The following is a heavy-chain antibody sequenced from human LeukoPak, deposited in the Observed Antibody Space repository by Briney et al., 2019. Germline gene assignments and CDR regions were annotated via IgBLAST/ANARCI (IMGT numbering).Heavy chain of an antibody. CDR1: GFTFSSYW. J-gene: IGHJ4*02. V-gene: IGHV3-74*01. D-gene: IGHD3-22*01. CDR2: INSDGSST. CDR3: ASHSGYYYDSSGYELDY. Sequence: PGGSLRLSCAASGFTFSSYWMHWVRQAPGKGLVWVSRINSDGSSTSYADSVKGRSTISRDNAKNTLYLQMNSLRAEDTAVYYCASHSGYYYDSSGYELDYWGQGTLVTVSS.